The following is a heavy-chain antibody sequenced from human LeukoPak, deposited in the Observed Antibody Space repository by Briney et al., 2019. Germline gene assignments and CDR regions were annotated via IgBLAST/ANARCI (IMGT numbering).Heavy chain of an antibody. V-gene: IGHV4-59*01. CDR1: GGSTSSYY. D-gene: IGHD6-19*01. J-gene: IGHJ4*02. CDR2: IYYSGST. Sequence: SETLSLTCTVSGGSTSSYYWSWIRQPPGKGLEWIGYIYYSGSTNYNPSLKSRVTISVDTSKNQFSLKLSSVTAADTAVYYCARLSIAVAGIDYWGQGTLVTVSS. CDR3: ARLSIAVAGIDY.